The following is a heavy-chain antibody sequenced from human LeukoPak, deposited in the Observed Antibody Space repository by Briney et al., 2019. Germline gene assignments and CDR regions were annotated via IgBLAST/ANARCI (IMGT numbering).Heavy chain of an antibody. CDR3: ARPSQYSGSYFDS. CDR2: IAHDGSEK. V-gene: IGHV3-7*01. D-gene: IGHD1-26*01. J-gene: IGHJ4*02. CDR1: GFSFSDYW. Sequence: GGSLRLSCVASGFSFSDYWMGWVRQAPEKGLEWVANIAHDGSEKKYVDSVKGHFTTSRDNAKNTLYLQMNSLRVENTGVYYCARPSQYSGSYFDSWGQGTLVTVSS.